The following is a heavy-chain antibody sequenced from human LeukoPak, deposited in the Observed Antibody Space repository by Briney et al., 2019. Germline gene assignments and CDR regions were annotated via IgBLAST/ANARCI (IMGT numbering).Heavy chain of an antibody. CDR2: TYYRSKWYN. D-gene: IGHD5-18*01. Sequence: SQTLSLTCAISGDSVSNNSAAWNWIRQSPSRGLEWLGRTYYRSKWYNDYAVSVKSRITINPDTSKNQFSLQLNSVTPEDTAVYYCSRENSYGSSSFYYYYYMDVWGKGTTVTISS. CDR1: GDSVSNNSAA. V-gene: IGHV6-1*01. CDR3: SRENSYGSSSFYYYYYMDV. J-gene: IGHJ6*03.